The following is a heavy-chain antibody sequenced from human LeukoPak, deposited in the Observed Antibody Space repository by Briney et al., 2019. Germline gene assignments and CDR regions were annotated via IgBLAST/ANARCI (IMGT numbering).Heavy chain of an antibody. CDR2: IYYSGST. V-gene: IGHV4-59*01. J-gene: IGHJ4*02. D-gene: IGHD5-24*01. CDR3: AGVEMATITLDY. CDR1: GGSICSYY. Sequence: SETLSLTCTVSGGSICSYYWSWIRQPPGKGLEWIGYIYYSGSTNYNPSLKSRVTISVDTSKNQFSLKLSAVTAADAAVYYCAGVEMATITLDYWGQGTLVTVSS.